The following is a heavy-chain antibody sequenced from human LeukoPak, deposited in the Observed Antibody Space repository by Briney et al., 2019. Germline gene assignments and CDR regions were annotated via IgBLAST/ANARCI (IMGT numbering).Heavy chain of an antibody. Sequence: PSGTLSLTCAVSGGSISSITWWSWVRQPPGKGLEWIGEIYHTGSTNYKPSLKSPVTMSVDKSKNQFSLKLSSVTAADTAVYYCAREGGPQSLRGTFDPWGQGTLVTVSS. J-gene: IGHJ5*02. CDR2: IYHTGST. CDR3: AREGGPQSLRGTFDP. CDR1: GGSISSITW. V-gene: IGHV4-4*02. D-gene: IGHD3-16*01.